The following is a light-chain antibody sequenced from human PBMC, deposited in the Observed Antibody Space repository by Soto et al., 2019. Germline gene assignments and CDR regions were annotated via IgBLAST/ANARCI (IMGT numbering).Light chain of an antibody. V-gene: IGKV1-5*01. CDR1: QSLNNY. CDR2: DAS. J-gene: IGKJ5*01. Sequence: DIQMTQSPSTLSASVGDRVTITCRASQSLNNYLAWYQQTPGKAPKLLIYDASTLERGVPSRFSGTGSWTEFTLTISSLHPDDFATYYCQQYHRSSITFGQGTRLEIK. CDR3: QQYHRSSIT.